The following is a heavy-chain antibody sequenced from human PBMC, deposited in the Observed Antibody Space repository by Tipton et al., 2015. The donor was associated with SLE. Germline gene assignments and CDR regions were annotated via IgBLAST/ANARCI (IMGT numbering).Heavy chain of an antibody. CDR3: ARRGSWWYFDL. CDR1: GGSISSSSYY. D-gene: IGHD1-26*01. CDR2: IYYSGST. J-gene: IGHJ2*01. Sequence: TLSFTCTVSGGSISSSSYYWGWIRQPPGKGLEWIGSIYYSGSTYYNPSLKSRVTISVDTSKNQFSLKLSSVTAANTAVYYCARRGSWWYFDLWGRGTLVTVSS. V-gene: IGHV4-39*07.